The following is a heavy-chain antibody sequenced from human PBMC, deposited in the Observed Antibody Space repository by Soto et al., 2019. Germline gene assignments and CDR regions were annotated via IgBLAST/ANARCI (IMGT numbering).Heavy chain of an antibody. J-gene: IGHJ3*02. D-gene: IGHD3-22*01. Sequence: QLQLQESGPGLVKPSETLSLTCTVSGGSISSSSYYWGWIRQPPGKGLEWIGSIYYSGSTYYNPSLKSRVTISVDTSKNQFSLKLSSVTAADTAVYYCARLGYYDRWPHRSSRAFDIWGQGTMVTVSS. V-gene: IGHV4-39*01. CDR1: GGSISSSSYY. CDR3: ARLGYYDRWPHRSSRAFDI. CDR2: IYYSGST.